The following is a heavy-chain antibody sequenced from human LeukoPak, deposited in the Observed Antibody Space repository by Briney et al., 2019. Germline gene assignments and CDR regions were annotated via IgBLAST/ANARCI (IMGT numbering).Heavy chain of an antibody. D-gene: IGHD1-26*01. J-gene: IGHJ4*02. CDR3: VRERGNVGSHRAYFDN. Sequence: GGSLRLSCATSGFTFKTYWMNWVRQAPGKGLEWVANISEDGRETSYVDSLKGRFTISRDNVKKSLYLQMDRLTADDTAVYYCVRERGNVGSHRAYFDNWGRGTLVTVSS. CDR2: ISEDGRET. V-gene: IGHV3-7*05. CDR1: GFTFKTYW.